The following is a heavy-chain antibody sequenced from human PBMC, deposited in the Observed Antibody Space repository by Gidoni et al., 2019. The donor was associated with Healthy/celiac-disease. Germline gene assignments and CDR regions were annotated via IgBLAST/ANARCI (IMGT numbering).Heavy chain of an antibody. CDR2: ISYDGSNK. CDR1: GFTFSSYA. V-gene: IGHV3-30-3*01. CDR3: ALGELLGGFDY. J-gene: IGHJ4*02. D-gene: IGHD3-10*01. Sequence: QVQLVESGGGVVQPGRSLRLSCAASGFTFSSYAMHWVRQAPGKGLEWVAVISYDGSNKYYADSVKGRFTISRDNSKNTLYLQMNSLRAEDTAVYYCALGELLGGFDYWGQGTLVTVSS.